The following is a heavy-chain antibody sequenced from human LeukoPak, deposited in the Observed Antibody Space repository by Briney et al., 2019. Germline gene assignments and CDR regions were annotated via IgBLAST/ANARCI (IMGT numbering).Heavy chain of an antibody. D-gene: IGHD3-10*01. CDR2: ISPYNGDT. J-gene: IGHJ4*02. V-gene: IGHV1-18*01. CDR3: ARVTMKPGREDY. Sequence: ASVKVSCKASGYTFISYGISWVRQAPGQGLEWMGWISPYNGDTNYAQKFQGRVTMTTDTSTSTAYMELRSLRSDDTAVYYCARVTMKPGREDYWGQGTLVTVSS. CDR1: GYTFISYG.